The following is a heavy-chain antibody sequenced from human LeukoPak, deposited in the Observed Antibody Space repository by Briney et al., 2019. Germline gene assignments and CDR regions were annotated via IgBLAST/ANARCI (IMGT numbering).Heavy chain of an antibody. Sequence: GGSLRLSCAASGFTFRSYSMNWVREAPGKGLEWVSYISSSSSTIYYADSVKGRFTISRDNAKNSLYLQMNSLRDEDTAVYYCARVYRTVVTPWDYWGQGTLVTVSS. CDR2: ISSSSSTI. D-gene: IGHD4-23*01. V-gene: IGHV3-48*02. CDR1: GFTFRSYS. CDR3: ARVYRTVVTPWDY. J-gene: IGHJ4*02.